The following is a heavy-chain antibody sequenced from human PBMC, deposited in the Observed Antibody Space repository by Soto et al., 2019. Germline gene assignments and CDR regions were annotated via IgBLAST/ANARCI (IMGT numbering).Heavy chain of an antibody. CDR1: GYSFTTYW. CDR3: ARLTYGGYYFDY. V-gene: IGHV5-51*01. Sequence: PGESLKISCKASGYSFTTYWIVWVRQVPGKGLEWMGIIYPDDSETKYSPSFQGQVTISADKSITTAYLQWNSLKASDTAMYYCARLTYGGYYFDYWGQGALVTVSS. D-gene: IGHD4-17*01. CDR2: IYPDDSET. J-gene: IGHJ4*02.